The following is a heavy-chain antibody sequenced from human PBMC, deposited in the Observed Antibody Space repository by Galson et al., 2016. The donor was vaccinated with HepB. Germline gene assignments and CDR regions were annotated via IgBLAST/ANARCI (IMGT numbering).Heavy chain of an antibody. CDR2: LSGSGTST. J-gene: IGHJ5*02. V-gene: IGHV3-23*01. Sequence: SLRLSCAASGFTFSTYAMTWVRQAPGKGLEWVSALSGSGTSTYYADSVKGRFTISRDNSKNTLYLQMNSLRAEDTAVYYCAKGVHYDFWSGYTNWFDPWGQGTLVTGSS. D-gene: IGHD3-3*01. CDR3: AKGVHYDFWSGYTNWFDP. CDR1: GFTFSTYA.